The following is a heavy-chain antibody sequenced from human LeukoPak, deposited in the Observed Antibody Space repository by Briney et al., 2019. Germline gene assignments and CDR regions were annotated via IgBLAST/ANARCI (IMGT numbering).Heavy chain of an antibody. J-gene: IGHJ4*02. V-gene: IGHV3-48*03. Sequence: PGGSLTVYYAASGFTFSSYEMNWVRQAPGKGLEWVSYISNSGSSIHYAGSVKGRFTISRDNAKNSLYLQMNSLRAEDTAVYYCARELGYSGYDAASGYWGQGTLVSVSS. CDR3: ARELGYSGYDAASGY. D-gene: IGHD5-12*01. CDR2: ISNSGSSI. CDR1: GFTFSSYE.